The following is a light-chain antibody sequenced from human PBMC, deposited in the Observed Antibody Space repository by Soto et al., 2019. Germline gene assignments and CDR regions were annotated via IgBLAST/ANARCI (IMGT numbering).Light chain of an antibody. CDR3: SSYAGSNTLV. V-gene: IGLV2-8*01. J-gene: IGLJ1*01. CDR1: SSDVDIYNY. Sequence: QAVLTQPPSASGSPGQSVTISCTGTSSDVDIYNYVSWYQQHPGKAPKLIIYEVTKRPSGVPDRFSGSKSGNTASLTVSGLQTEDEAEYYCSSYAGSNTLVFGTGTKLTVL. CDR2: EVT.